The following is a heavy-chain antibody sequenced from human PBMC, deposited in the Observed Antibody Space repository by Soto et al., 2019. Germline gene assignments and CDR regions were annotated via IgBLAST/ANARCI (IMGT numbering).Heavy chain of an antibody. J-gene: IGHJ3*02. CDR3: ASSSYYDAFDM. D-gene: IGHD6-13*01. CDR1: GFTFSSYA. V-gene: IGHV3-23*01. CDR2: ISGIGDST. Sequence: GGSLRLSCAASGFTFSSYAMSWVRQAPGKGLEWVSTISGIGDSTYYADSVKGRFTISRDNSKRTQYLQMDSLRAEDTALYYCASSSYYDAFDMWGQGTQVTVSS.